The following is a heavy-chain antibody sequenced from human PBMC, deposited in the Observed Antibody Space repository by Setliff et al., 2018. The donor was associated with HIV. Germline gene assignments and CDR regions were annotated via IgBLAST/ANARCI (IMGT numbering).Heavy chain of an antibody. J-gene: IGHJ5*02. D-gene: IGHD6-6*01. CDR3: ARRRDYSTVAPRPPNWFDP. CDR1: GDSIHSVTSY. Sequence: PSETLSLTCTVSGDSIHSVTSYWGWFRQSPGKGLEWIGTIYYTGYTFNNPSLTSRVTMSVDTSKSQFSLKLQSVTAADTAVYYCARRRDYSTVAPRPPNWFDPWGQGTLVTVSS. V-gene: IGHV4-39*01. CDR2: IYYTGYT.